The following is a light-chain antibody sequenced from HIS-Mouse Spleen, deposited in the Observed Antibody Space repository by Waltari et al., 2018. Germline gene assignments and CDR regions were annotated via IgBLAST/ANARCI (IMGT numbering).Light chain of an antibody. J-gene: IGKJ4*01. Sequence: DIQMTQSPSTLSASVGDRVPITCRASQSISSWLAWYQQKPGKAPKLLSYKASSLESGVPSRFSGSGSGTEFTLTISSLQPDDFATYYCQQYNSYSLTFGGGTKVEIK. V-gene: IGKV1-5*03. CDR1: QSISSW. CDR3: QQYNSYSLT. CDR2: KAS.